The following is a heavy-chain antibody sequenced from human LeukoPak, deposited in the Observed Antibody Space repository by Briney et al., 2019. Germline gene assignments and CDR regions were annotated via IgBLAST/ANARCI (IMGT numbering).Heavy chain of an antibody. CDR1: GGSISSYY. Sequence: SETLSLTCTVSGGSISSYYWSWIRQPAGKGLEWIGRIYTSGSTNYNPSLKSRVTMSVDTSKNRFSLKLSSVTAADTAVYYCARGYSSGWLYYFDYWGQGTLVTVSS. J-gene: IGHJ4*02. CDR2: IYTSGST. V-gene: IGHV4-4*07. CDR3: ARGYSSGWLYYFDY. D-gene: IGHD6-19*01.